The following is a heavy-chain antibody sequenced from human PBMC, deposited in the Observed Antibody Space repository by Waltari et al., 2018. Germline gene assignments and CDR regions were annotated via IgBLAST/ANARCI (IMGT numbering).Heavy chain of an antibody. J-gene: IGHJ4*02. CDR1: GFPFRRYS. V-gene: IGHV3-21*01. CDR3: ARGRPSHFDY. Sequence: EVQLVESGGGLVKPGGSLSLSCAASGFPFRRYSINWVRQAPGKGLEWVSSISSSSSYIYYADSVKGRFTISRDNAKNSLYLQMNSLRAEDTAVYYCARGRPSHFDYWGQGTLVTVSS. CDR2: ISSSSSYI.